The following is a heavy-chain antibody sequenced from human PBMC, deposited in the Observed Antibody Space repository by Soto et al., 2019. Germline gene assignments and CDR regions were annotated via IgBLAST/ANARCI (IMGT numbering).Heavy chain of an antibody. Sequence: GGSLRLSCAASGFTFSSYSMNWVRQAPGKGLEWVSSISSSSSSYIYYADSVKGRFTISRDNAKNSLYLQMNSLRAEDTAVYYCARDNARGDYSIDYWGQGTLVTVSS. V-gene: IGHV3-21*01. CDR2: ISSSSSSYI. D-gene: IGHD4-17*01. J-gene: IGHJ4*02. CDR1: GFTFSSYS. CDR3: ARDNARGDYSIDY.